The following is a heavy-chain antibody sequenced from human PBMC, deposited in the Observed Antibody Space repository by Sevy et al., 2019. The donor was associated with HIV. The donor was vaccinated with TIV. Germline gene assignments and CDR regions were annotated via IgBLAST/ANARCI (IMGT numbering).Heavy chain of an antibody. CDR1: GGSISSSSYY. V-gene: IGHV4-39*01. D-gene: IGHD3-3*01. J-gene: IGHJ5*02. CDR3: ARLVEDTIFGVVSTWFDP. CDR2: IYYSGST. Sequence: SETLSLTCTVSGGSISSSSYYWGWIRQPPGKGLEWIGSIYYSGSTYYTPSLKSRVTISVDTSKNQFSLKLSSVTAADTAVYYCARLVEDTIFGVVSTWFDPWGQGTLVTVSS.